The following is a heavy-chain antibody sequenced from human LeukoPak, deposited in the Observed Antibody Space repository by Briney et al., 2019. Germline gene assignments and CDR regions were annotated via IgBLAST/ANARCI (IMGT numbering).Heavy chain of an antibody. CDR1: GLTFSSYS. CDR2: ISSSSSTI. Sequence: GGSLRLSCAASGLTFSSYSMNWVRQPPGKGLEWVSYISSSSSTIYYAASVKGRFNISRDNAKNPLYLQMNSLRAEDTAVYYCARGRYYMDVWGKGTTVTVSS. CDR3: ARGRYYMDV. V-gene: IGHV3-48*01. J-gene: IGHJ6*03.